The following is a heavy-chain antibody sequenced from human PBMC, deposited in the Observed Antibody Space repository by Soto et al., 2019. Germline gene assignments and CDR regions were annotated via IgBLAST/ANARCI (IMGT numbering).Heavy chain of an antibody. J-gene: IGHJ4*02. CDR2: ISYDGSNK. D-gene: IGHD5-18*01. CDR3: ATGDRYSYGYGREGFDY. V-gene: IGHV3-30-3*01. Sequence: QVQLVESGGGVVQPGRSLRLSCAASGFTFSSYAMHWVRQAPGKGLEWVAVISYDGSNKYYADSVKGRFTISRDNSKNTLYLQMNSLRAEDTAVYYCATGDRYSYGYGREGFDYWGQGTLVTVSS. CDR1: GFTFSSYA.